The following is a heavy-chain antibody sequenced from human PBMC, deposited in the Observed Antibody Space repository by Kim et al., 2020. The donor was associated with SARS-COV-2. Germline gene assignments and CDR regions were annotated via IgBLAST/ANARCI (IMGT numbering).Heavy chain of an antibody. D-gene: IGHD3-16*01. CDR3: ARELHGGLDY. J-gene: IGHJ4*02. V-gene: IGHV3-13*01. Sequence: DTYYPGSVKGRFTISRENAKNSLYLQMNSLRAGDTAVYYCARELHGGLDYWGQGTLVTVSS. CDR2: DT.